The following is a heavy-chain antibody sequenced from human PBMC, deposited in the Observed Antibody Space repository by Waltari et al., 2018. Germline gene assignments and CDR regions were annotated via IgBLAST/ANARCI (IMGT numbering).Heavy chain of an antibody. D-gene: IGHD3-9*01. CDR3: ARDFTVRYFDWLSQGDLYYFDN. J-gene: IGHJ4*02. V-gene: IGHV4-30-4*08. Sequence: QVQLQESGPGLVKPSQTLSLTCTVSGCSISSGDYYWSWIRQPPGKGLEWIGYIYYSGNTYYNPSLKSRATVAVDTSKNQFSLNLISVTAADTAVYFCARDFTVRYFDWLSQGDLYYFDNWGQGTLVTVSP. CDR1: GCSISSGDYY. CDR2: IYYSGNT.